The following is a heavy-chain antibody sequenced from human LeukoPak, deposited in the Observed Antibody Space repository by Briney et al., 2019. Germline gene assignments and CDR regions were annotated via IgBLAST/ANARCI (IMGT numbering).Heavy chain of an antibody. Sequence: ASVKVSCRVSGYTLTELSIHWVRQAPGQGLEWMGIINPSGGSTSYAQKFQGRVTMTRDTSTSTVYMELSSLRSKDTAVYYCARVMITFGGVIVNIFDYWGQGTLVTVSS. CDR1: GYTLTELS. CDR3: ARVMITFGGVIVNIFDY. CDR2: INPSGGST. D-gene: IGHD3-16*02. J-gene: IGHJ4*02. V-gene: IGHV1-46*01.